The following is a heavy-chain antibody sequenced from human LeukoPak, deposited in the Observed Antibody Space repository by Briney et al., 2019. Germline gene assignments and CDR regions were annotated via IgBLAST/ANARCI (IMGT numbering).Heavy chain of an antibody. CDR2: INNGGSDM. V-gene: IGHV3-74*01. CDR3: ATELPRDVTLDD. D-gene: IGHD2-21*02. Sequence: GGSLRLSCAASGFTFISYGMQWVRQAPGQGLVWVSRINNGGSDMSYADTVKGRFTISRDNAKNTLYLQMKSLRAEDTAVYYSATELPRDVTLDDWGHGTPVTVSS. J-gene: IGHJ4*01. CDR1: GFTFISYG.